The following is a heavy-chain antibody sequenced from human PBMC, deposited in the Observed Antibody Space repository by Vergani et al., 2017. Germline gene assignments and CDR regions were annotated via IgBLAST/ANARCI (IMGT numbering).Heavy chain of an antibody. J-gene: IGHJ5*02. CDR3: AWDTHSWQRADR. CDR2: LCTTGGA. CDR1: GVSVTDYN. V-gene: IGHV4-59*02. D-gene: IGHD6-13*01. Sequence: QAQLQESGPGLVKPSETLSLTCHVFGVSVTDYNCNWIRQAPGKGLEGIGCLCTTGGATHASHNPSLESRVSISVDTSQSQFSLRLTSVTATDAAIYYCAWDTHSWQRADRWGQGLLVSVSS.